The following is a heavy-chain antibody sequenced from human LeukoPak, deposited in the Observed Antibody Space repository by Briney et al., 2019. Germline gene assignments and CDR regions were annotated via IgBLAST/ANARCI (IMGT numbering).Heavy chain of an antibody. D-gene: IGHD3-3*01. CDR1: GFTFDDYA. CDR3: AKGPGYYDFWSGLPYYFDY. Sequence: PGGSLRLSCAASGFTFDDYAMHWVRQAPGKGLEWVSGISWNSGSIGYADSVKGRFTISRDNAKNSPYLQMNSLRAEDTALYYCAKGPGYYDFWSGLPYYFDYWGQGTLVTVSS. CDR2: ISWNSGSI. V-gene: IGHV3-9*01. J-gene: IGHJ4*02.